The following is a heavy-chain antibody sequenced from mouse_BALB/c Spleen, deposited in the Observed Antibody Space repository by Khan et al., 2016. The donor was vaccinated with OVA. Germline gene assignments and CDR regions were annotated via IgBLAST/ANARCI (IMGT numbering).Heavy chain of an antibody. D-gene: IGHD2-1*01. J-gene: IGHJ3*01. Sequence: EVQLQESGPELVKPGASVKVSCKASGYAFTSYIMYWVKQSHGKSLEWIGYIDPNNGGTSYNQKFKGKATLTVDQSSTTANMHFNSLTSEDSAVYYCATGWYGGFAYWGQGTLVTVPA. CDR2: IDPNNGGT. CDR1: GYAFTSYI. V-gene: IGHV1S135*01. CDR3: ATGWYGGFAY.